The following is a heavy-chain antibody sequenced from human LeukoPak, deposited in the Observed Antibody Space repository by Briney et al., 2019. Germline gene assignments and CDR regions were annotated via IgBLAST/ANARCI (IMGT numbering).Heavy chain of an antibody. Sequence: QPGGSLRLSCAASGFPFSSYAMSWVRQAPGKGLEWVSSISGSDNSTFYADSVKGRFTISIDNSKNTLFVQMNSLRVEDTAVYYCAKYYYGLGSYGRYFDYWGQGTLVTVSS. D-gene: IGHD3-10*01. J-gene: IGHJ4*02. V-gene: IGHV3-23*01. CDR2: ISGSDNST. CDR1: GFPFSSYA. CDR3: AKYYYGLGSYGRYFDY.